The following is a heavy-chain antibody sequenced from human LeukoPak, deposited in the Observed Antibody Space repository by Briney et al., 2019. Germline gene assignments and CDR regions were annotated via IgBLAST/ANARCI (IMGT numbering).Heavy chain of an antibody. D-gene: IGHD2-2*01. V-gene: IGHV4-34*01. CDR1: GASLNGHY. CDR2: GSDVGGT. CDR3: ARGPSVPAAILNAFDI. Sequence: HPSETLSLTCAVYGASLNGHYWSWIRQPPGKGLEWIGEGSDVGGTKYNPSLKSRVTISVDRSKNQFSLKLSSVTAADTAVYYCARGPSVPAAILNAFDIWGQGTMVTVSS. J-gene: IGHJ3*02.